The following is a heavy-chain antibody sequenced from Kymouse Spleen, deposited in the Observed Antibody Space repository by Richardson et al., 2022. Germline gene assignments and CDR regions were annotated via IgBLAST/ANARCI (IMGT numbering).Heavy chain of an antibody. CDR2: INHSGST. CDR1: GGSFSGYY. D-gene: IGHD3-10*01. CDR3: ARGDGSGSYYNRWFDP. V-gene: IGHV4-34*01. Sequence: QVQLQQWGAGLLKPSETLSLTCAVYGGSFSGYYWSWIRQPPGKGLEWIGEINHSGSTNYNPSLKSRVTISVDTSKNQFSLKLSSVTAADTAVYYCARGDGSGSYYNRWFDPWGQGTLVTVSS. J-gene: IGHJ5*02.